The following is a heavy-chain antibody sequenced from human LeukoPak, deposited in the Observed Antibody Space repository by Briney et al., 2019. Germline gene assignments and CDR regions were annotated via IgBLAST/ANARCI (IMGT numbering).Heavy chain of an antibody. D-gene: IGHD6-19*01. Sequence: PSETLSLTCAVYGGSFSGYYWSWIRQPPGKGLEWIGEINHSGSANYNPSLKSRVTISVDSSKNQFSLKLTSVTAADTAVYYCARVGSGCPEDYWGQGTLVTVSS. CDR3: ARVGSGCPEDY. V-gene: IGHV4-34*01. CDR2: INHSGSA. J-gene: IGHJ4*02. CDR1: GGSFSGYY.